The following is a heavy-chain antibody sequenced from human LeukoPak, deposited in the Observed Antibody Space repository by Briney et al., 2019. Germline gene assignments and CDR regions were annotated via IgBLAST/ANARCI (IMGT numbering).Heavy chain of an antibody. CDR1: GFTFSSYA. CDR2: ISYDGSNK. CDR3: ASLIVVYYMDV. J-gene: IGHJ6*03. D-gene: IGHD2/OR15-2a*01. V-gene: IGHV3-30*04. Sequence: GGSLRLSCAASGFTFSSYAMHWVRQAPGKGLEWVAVISYDGSNKYYADSVKGRFTISRDNSKNTLYLQMNSLRAEDTAVYYCASLIVVYYMDVWGKGTTVTVSS.